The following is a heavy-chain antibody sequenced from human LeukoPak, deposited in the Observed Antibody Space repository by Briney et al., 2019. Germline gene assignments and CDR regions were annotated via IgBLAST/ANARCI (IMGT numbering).Heavy chain of an antibody. D-gene: IGHD5-12*01. CDR1: GGSISSHY. CDR2: IYYSGRT. V-gene: IGHV4-59*11. J-gene: IGHJ5*02. CDR3: ARDRRGYSGLSNWFDP. Sequence: SETLSLTCTVSGGSISSHYWSWIRQPPGKGLEWIGYIYYSGRTYYNPSLKSRVTISVDTSKNQFSLKLSSVTAADTAVYYCARDRRGYSGLSNWFDPWGQGTLVTVSS.